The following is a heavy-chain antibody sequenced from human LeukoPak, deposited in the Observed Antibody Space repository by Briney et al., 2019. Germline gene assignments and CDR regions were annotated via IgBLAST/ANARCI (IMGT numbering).Heavy chain of an antibody. D-gene: IGHD3-9*01. V-gene: IGHV4-34*01. CDR1: GGSFSGYY. Sequence: SETLSLTCAVYGGSFSGYYWSWIRQPPGKGLEWIGEINHSGSTNYNPSLKSRVTISVDTSKNQFSLKLSSVTAADTAVYYCARHPWVSGYYRPGGWFDPWGQGTLVTVSS. CDR3: ARHPWVSGYYRPGGWFDP. J-gene: IGHJ5*02. CDR2: INHSGST.